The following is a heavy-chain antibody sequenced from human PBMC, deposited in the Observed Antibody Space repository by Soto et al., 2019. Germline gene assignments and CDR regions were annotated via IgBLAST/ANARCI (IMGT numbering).Heavy chain of an antibody. CDR2: LNPDTAST. D-gene: IGHD3-10*01. J-gene: IGHJ4*02. CDR1: GYSFANYT. Sequence: RASVKVSCKASGYSFANYTIHWVRQAPGQGLEWMGWLNPDTASTKFSPKFQGRVIITRDKSANTAFMQLTSLTSEDTALYYCARGGGYYGSGAYYRGYFDHWGLGTLVTVSS. V-gene: IGHV1-3*01. CDR3: ARGGGYYGSGAYYRGYFDH.